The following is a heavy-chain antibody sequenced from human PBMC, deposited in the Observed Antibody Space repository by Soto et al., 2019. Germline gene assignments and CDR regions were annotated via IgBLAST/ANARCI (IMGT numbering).Heavy chain of an antibody. Sequence: QLQLQESGPGLVKPSETLSLTCTVSGGSISSSSYYWGWIRQPPGKGLEWIGSIYYSGSTYYNPSRKSRVTISVDTSKNQFSLKLSSVTAADTAVYYCARNAVGADYFDYWGQGTLVTVSS. CDR3: ARNAVGADYFDY. D-gene: IGHD1-26*01. V-gene: IGHV4-39*01. CDR2: IYYSGST. J-gene: IGHJ4*02. CDR1: GGSISSSSYY.